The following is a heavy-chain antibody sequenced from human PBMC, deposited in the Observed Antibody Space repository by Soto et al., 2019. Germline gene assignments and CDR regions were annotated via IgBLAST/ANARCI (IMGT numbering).Heavy chain of an antibody. Sequence: VSVKVSCKASGYTFTSYDINWVRQATGQGLEWMGWMNPNSGNTGYAQKFQGRVTMTRNTSISTAYMELSSLRSEDTAVYYCARVLRYFDWLFSSGLNYYYYMDVWGKGTTVTVSS. CDR3: ARVLRYFDWLFSSGLNYYYYMDV. D-gene: IGHD3-9*01. CDR1: GYTFTSYD. V-gene: IGHV1-8*01. J-gene: IGHJ6*03. CDR2: MNPNSGNT.